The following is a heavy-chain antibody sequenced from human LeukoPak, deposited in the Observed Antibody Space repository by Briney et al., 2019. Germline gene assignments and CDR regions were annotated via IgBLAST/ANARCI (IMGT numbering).Heavy chain of an antibody. D-gene: IGHD3-22*01. CDR2: INHSGST. CDR1: GGSFSGYY. J-gene: IGHJ3*02. CDR3: ARAGTMIVVHDAFDI. V-gene: IGHV4-34*01. Sequence: SETLSLTCAVYGGSFSGYYWSWIRQPPGKGMEWIGEINHSGSTNYNPSLKSRVTISVDTSKNQFSLKLSSVTAADTAVYYCARAGTMIVVHDAFDIWGQGTMVTVSS.